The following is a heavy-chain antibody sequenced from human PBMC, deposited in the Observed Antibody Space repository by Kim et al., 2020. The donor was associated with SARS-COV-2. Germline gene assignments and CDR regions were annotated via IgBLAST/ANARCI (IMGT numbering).Heavy chain of an antibody. CDR1: GFTFSSYD. V-gene: IGHV3-13*01. J-gene: IGHJ6*03. CDR3: ARGKQQLVLAGYYYYMYV. D-gene: IGHD6-13*01. Sequence: GGSLRLSCAASGFTFSSYDMHWVRQAPGKGLEWVSAIGTAGDTYYPGSAKGRLTISRENAKNSLYLQMNSLRAGDKAVYYCARGKQQLVLAGYYYYMYV. CDR2: IGTAGDT.